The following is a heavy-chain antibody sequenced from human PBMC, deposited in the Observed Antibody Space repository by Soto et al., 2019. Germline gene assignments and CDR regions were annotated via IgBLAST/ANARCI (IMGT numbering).Heavy chain of an antibody. CDR1: GGSISSGGYY. Sequence: QVQLQESGPGLVKPSQTLSLTCTVSGGSISSGGYYWSWIRQHPGKGLEWIGYIYYSGSTYYNPSLKSRVTTSVDTSKNQCSLKLSSVPAADTAVYYCARGVTMVRGVIHTPYFDYWGQGTLVTVSS. CDR2: IYYSGST. V-gene: IGHV4-31*03. J-gene: IGHJ4*02. CDR3: ARGVTMVRGVIHTPYFDY. D-gene: IGHD3-10*01.